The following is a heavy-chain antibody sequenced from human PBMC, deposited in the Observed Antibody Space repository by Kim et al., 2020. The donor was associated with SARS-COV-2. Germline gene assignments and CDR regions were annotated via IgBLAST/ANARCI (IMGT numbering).Heavy chain of an antibody. D-gene: IGHD3-22*01. V-gene: IGHV1-46*01. CDR2: INPSGGST. J-gene: IGHJ4*02. CDR3: AREQRRYYDSSGYWGDFDY. CDR1: GYTFTSYY. Sequence: ASVKVSCKASGYTFTSYYMHWVRQAPGQGLEWMGIINPSGGSTSYAQKFQGRVTMTRDTSTSTVYMELSSLRSEDTAVYYCAREQRRYYDSSGYWGDFDYWGQGTLVTVSS.